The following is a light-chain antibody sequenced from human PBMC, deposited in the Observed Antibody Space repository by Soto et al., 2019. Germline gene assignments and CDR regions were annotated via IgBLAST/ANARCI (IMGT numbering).Light chain of an antibody. CDR1: QGIRSD. CDR2: GAS. CDR3: LQDYNFPWA. J-gene: IGKJ1*01. V-gene: IGKV1-6*01. Sequence: IQMTQSPSSLSASVGDRVTISCRTSQGIRSDLAWYQQKPGKVPKLLIYGASKLESGVPSRFSGSGFGTDFTLTISSLQPEDSATYYCLQDYNFPWAFGQGTKVEIK.